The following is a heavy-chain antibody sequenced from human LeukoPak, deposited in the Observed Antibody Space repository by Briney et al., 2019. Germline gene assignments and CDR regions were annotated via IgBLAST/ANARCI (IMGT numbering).Heavy chain of an antibody. V-gene: IGHV4-59*12. CDR1: GASISSYF. J-gene: IGHJ4*02. CDR3: ARDLHPRLTGYFDY. Sequence: PSETLSLTCTVSGASISSYFWTWIRQSPGKGLEWIGYISNIGTTNYNPSLKSRVTISGDTSKNQFSLKLSSVTAEDTAVYYCARDLHPRLTGYFDYWGQGTLVTVSS. CDR2: ISNIGTT. D-gene: IGHD3-16*01.